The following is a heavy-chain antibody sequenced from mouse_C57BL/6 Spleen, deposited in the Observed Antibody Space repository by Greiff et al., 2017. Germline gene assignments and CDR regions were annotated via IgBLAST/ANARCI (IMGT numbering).Heavy chain of an antibody. CDR3: ARSAQATYDY. CDR1: GYAFTNYL. J-gene: IGHJ2*01. Sequence: VQLQQSGAELVRPGTSVKVSCKASGYAFTNYLIEWVKQRPGQGLEWIGVINPGSGGTNYNKKFKGKATLTADKSSSTAYMQLSSLTSEDSAVYFCARSAQATYDYWGQGTTLTVSS. CDR2: INPGSGGT. V-gene: IGHV1-54*01. D-gene: IGHD3-2*02.